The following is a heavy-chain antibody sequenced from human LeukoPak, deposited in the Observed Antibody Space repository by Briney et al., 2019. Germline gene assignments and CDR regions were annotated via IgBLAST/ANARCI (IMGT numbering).Heavy chain of an antibody. V-gene: IGHV1-18*01. CDR1: GYTFTSYG. CDR2: ISAYNGNT. Sequence: ASVKVSCKASGYTFTSYGISWVRQAPGQGLEWVGWISAYNGNTNYAQKLQGRVTMTTDTSTSTAYMELRSLRSDDTAVYYCARDDGSGSYGHYYYYGMDVWGQGTTVTVSS. D-gene: IGHD3-10*01. J-gene: IGHJ6*02. CDR3: ARDDGSGSYGHYYYYGMDV.